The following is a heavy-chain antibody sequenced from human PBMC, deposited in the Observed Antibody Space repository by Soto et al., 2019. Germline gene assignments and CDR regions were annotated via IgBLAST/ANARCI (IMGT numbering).Heavy chain of an antibody. D-gene: IGHD3-10*01. CDR2: INPSDGST. V-gene: IGHV1-46*01. J-gene: IGHJ3*01. CDR1: GYTFSNYG. Sequence: GASVKVSCKASGYTFSNYGISWVRQAPGQGLEWMGIINPSDGSTNYAQKFQGRVTMTRDTSTSKVYMELSSLRSEDTAVYYCTTDIGTLLWFGSPWGQGTMVTVSS. CDR3: TTDIGTLLWFGSP.